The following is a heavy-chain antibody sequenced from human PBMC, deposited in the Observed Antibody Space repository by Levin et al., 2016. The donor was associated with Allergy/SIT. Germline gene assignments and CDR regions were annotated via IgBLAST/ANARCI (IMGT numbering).Heavy chain of an antibody. CDR3: ARSQYYYYYYMDV. CDR1: GASISGSSYY. V-gene: IGHV4-39*01. Sequence: SETLSLTCSVSGASISGSSYYWGWIRQSPGRGLEWIANMYYTGTTYYNPSLKSRVTISVDTSKNQFSLKLTSVTAADTAVYYCARSQYYYYYYMDVWGKGTTVTVSS. J-gene: IGHJ6*03. CDR2: MYYTGTT.